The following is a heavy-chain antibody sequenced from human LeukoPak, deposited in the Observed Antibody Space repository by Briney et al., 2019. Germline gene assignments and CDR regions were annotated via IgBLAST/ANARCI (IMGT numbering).Heavy chain of an antibody. CDR2: VDPDDNET. V-gene: IGHV1-69-2*01. Sequence: ATVKISCKASGYVFSEYYLCWLQQAPGKGLEWMGRVDPDDNETSYAENFQGRVTITRNTSISTAYMELSSLRSEDTAVYYCARGVVGFWSGYYYFDYWGQGTLVTVSS. J-gene: IGHJ4*02. CDR1: GYVFSEYY. CDR3: ARGVVGFWSGYYYFDY. D-gene: IGHD3-3*01.